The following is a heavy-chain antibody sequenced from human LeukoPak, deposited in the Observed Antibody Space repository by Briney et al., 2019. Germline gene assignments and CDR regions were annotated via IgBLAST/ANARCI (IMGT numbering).Heavy chain of an antibody. CDR3: AKDRELVVDLRYFQH. CDR1: GFTFSSYS. Sequence: PGGSLRLSCAASGFTFSSYSMNWVRQAPGKGLEWVSSISSSSSYIYYADSVKGRFTISRDNSKNTLYLQMNSLRAEDTAVYYCAKDRELVVDLRYFQHWGQGTLVTVSS. CDR2: ISSSSSYI. V-gene: IGHV3-21*01. D-gene: IGHD6-6*01. J-gene: IGHJ1*01.